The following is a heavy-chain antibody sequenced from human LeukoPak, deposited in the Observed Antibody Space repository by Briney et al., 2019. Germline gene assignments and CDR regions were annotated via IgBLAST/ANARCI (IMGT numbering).Heavy chain of an antibody. CDR2: IYHNGST. CDR1: GGSISSGGYY. J-gene: IGHJ3*02. CDR3: ASPLRIHALDI. V-gene: IGHV4-30-2*01. Sequence: SETLSLTCTVSGGSISSGGYYWSWIRQPPGKGLEWIGYIYHNGSTYYNPSLKSRVTISVDRSKNQFSLKLSSVTAADTAVYYCASPLRIHALDIWGQGTMVTVSS.